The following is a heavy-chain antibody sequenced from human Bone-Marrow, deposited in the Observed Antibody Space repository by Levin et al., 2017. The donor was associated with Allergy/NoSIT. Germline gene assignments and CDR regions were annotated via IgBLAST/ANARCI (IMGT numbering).Heavy chain of an antibody. CDR1: GFPFSSFG. CDR3: AKPPPRHSGYVMATGFDS. J-gene: IGHJ4*02. Sequence: GGSLRLSCAASGFPFSSFGMHWVRQAPGKGLEWVAVISLDGNNKDYADSVKGRFTISRDNSKKTVFLQVNSLRAEDTAVYYCAKPPPRHSGYVMATGFDSWGQGTLVTVSS. D-gene: IGHD5-12*01. V-gene: IGHV3-30*18. CDR2: ISLDGNNK.